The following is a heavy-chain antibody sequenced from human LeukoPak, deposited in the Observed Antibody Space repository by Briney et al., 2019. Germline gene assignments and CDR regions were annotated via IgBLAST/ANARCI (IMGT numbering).Heavy chain of an antibody. CDR2: MNPNSGNT. Sequence: GASVKVSCKASEYTFTSYDINWVRQATGQGLEWMGWMNPNSGNTGYAQKFQGRVTITRNTSISTAYMELSSLRSEDTAVYYCARASGMGATDFDYWGQGTLVTVSS. J-gene: IGHJ4*02. CDR1: EYTFTSYD. V-gene: IGHV1-8*03. D-gene: IGHD1-26*01. CDR3: ARASGMGATDFDY.